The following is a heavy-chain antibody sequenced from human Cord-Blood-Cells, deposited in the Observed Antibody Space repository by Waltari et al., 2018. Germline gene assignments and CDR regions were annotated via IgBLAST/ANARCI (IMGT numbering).Heavy chain of an antibody. Sequence: EVQLVESGGGLIQPGGSLRLSCAASGFTVSSNYRSWVRQAPGEGLERGTVIYSGGSTYYADSVKGRFTSCRNNSKNPLYLQMNSLRAEDTAVYYCARGEYNWNDGGVYWGQGTLVTVSS. CDR3: ARGEYNWNDGGVY. V-gene: IGHV3-53*01. J-gene: IGHJ4*02. CDR1: GFTVSSNY. D-gene: IGHD1-1*01. CDR2: IYSGGST.